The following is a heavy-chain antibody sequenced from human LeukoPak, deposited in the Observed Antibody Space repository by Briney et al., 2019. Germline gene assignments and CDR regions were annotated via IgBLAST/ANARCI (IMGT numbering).Heavy chain of an antibody. J-gene: IGHJ4*02. V-gene: IGHV4-34*01. D-gene: IGHD4-11*01. CDR1: GGSISSYY. CDR2: INHSGST. CDR3: AREGGLQHHFDY. Sequence: SETLSLTCTVSGGSISSYYWSWIRQPPGKGLEWIGEINHSGSTNYNPSLKSRVTISVDTSKNQFSLKLSSVTAADTAVYYCAREGGLQHHFDYWGQGTLVTVSS.